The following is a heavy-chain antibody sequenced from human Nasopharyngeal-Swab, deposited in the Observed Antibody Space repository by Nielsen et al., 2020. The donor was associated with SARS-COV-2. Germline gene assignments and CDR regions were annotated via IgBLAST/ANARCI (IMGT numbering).Heavy chain of an antibody. CDR3: ARDIGTPAYPRYYSYGMDV. J-gene: IGHJ6*02. Sequence: WIRQPPGKGLEWIGYIYYSGSTYYNPSLKSRVTISVDTSKNQFSLKLSSVTAADTAVYYCARDIGTPAYPRYYSYGMDVWGQGTTVTVSS. D-gene: IGHD1-1*01. CDR2: IYYSGST. V-gene: IGHV4-31*02.